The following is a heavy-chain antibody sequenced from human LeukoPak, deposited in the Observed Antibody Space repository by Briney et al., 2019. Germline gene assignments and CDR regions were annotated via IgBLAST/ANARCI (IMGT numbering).Heavy chain of an antibody. Sequence: ASVKVSCKTSGYTFSTYAMHWVRQAPGQRLEWMGCINGDNGNTQYSQRFQGRVTFTRDTSASTAYMELNSLTSDDVAVFYCVRGGPNSGGWTLDHWGQGTLVSVSS. CDR1: GYTFSTYA. J-gene: IGHJ4*02. V-gene: IGHV1-3*01. CDR3: VRGGPNSGGWTLDH. D-gene: IGHD6-19*01. CDR2: INGDNGNT.